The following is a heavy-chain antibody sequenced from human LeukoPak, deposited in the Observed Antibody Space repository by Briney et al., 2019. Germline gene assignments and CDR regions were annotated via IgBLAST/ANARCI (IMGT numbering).Heavy chain of an antibody. CDR1: GFTVSSNY. CDR2: ISSSSSTI. CDR3: ARDSGGPQFVRGAFDI. J-gene: IGHJ3*02. V-gene: IGHV3-48*01. D-gene: IGHD3-10*02. Sequence: PGGSLRLSCAASGFTVSSNYMSWVRQAPGKGLEWVSYISSSSSTIYYADSVKGRFTISRDNAKNSLYLQMNSLRAEDTAVYYCARDSGGPQFVRGAFDIWGQGTMVTVSS.